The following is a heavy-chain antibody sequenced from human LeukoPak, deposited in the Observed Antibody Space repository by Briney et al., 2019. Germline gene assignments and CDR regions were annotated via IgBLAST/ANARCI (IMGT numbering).Heavy chain of an antibody. V-gene: IGHV3-21*01. CDR2: ISSTGSYI. CDR3: AKDRCSGYSCYSPNL. Sequence: GGSLRLSCAASVFTFSSYSMNWVRQAPGKGLEWVSSISSTGSYIYYTDSMKGRFTISRDNAKNSLYLQMNSLRAEDTAVYYCAKDRCSGYSCYSPNLWGQGTLVTVSS. CDR1: VFTFSSYS. D-gene: IGHD2-15*01. J-gene: IGHJ5*02.